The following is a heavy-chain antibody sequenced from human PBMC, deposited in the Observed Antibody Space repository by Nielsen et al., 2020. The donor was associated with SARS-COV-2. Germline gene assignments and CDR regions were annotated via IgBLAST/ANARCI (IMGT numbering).Heavy chain of an antibody. CDR3: ARVAAAGKGGPLDY. Sequence: GESLKISCAASGFTFSSYSMNWVRQAPGKGLEWVSYISSSSSTIYYADSVKGRFTISRDNAKNSLYLQMNSLRAEDTAVYYCARVAAAGKGGPLDYWGQGTLVTVSS. D-gene: IGHD6-13*01. V-gene: IGHV3-48*01. CDR1: GFTFSSYS. J-gene: IGHJ4*02. CDR2: ISSSSSTI.